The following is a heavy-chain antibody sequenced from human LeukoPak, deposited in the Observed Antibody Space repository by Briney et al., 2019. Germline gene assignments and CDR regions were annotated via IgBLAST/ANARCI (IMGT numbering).Heavy chain of an antibody. D-gene: IGHD5-12*01. CDR1: GGSISSSPYY. CDR2: IYYSGST. V-gene: IGHV4-61*05. Sequence: SETLSLTCTVSGGSISSSPYYWGWIRQPPGKGLEWTGYIYYSGSTNYNPSLKSRVTISVDTSKNQFSLKLSSVTAADTAVYYCARVVNSGYDSRGWFDPWGQGTLVTVSS. J-gene: IGHJ5*02. CDR3: ARVVNSGYDSRGWFDP.